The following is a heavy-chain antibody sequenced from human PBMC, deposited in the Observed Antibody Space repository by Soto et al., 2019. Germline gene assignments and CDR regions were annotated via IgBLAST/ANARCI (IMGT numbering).Heavy chain of an antibody. V-gene: IGHV3-74*01. CDR3: VAVAGTWSEYFQH. D-gene: IGHD6-19*01. J-gene: IGHJ1*01. CDR2: INSDGSST. CDR1: GFTFSSYW. Sequence: GSLRLSCAASGFTFSSYWMHWVRQAPGKGLVWVSRINSDGSSTSYADSVKGRFTISRDNAKNTLYLQMNSLRAEDTAVYYCVAVAGTWSEYFQHWGQGTLVTVSS.